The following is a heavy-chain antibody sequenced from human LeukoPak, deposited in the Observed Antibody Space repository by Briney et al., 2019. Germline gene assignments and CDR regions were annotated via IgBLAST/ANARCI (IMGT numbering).Heavy chain of an antibody. Sequence: PGGSLRLSCAASGFTVSSNYMSWVRQAPGKGLEWVSVIYSDGSTYYADSVKGRFTISRDHSKNTLYLQMNSLRAEDTAVYYCARAVAAAARAMDVWGQGTTVTVSS. V-gene: IGHV3-66*01. CDR3: ARAVAAAARAMDV. J-gene: IGHJ6*02. CDR2: IYSDGST. D-gene: IGHD6-13*01. CDR1: GFTVSSNY.